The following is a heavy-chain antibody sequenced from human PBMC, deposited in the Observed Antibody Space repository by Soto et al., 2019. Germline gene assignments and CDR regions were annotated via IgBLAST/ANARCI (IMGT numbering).Heavy chain of an antibody. Sequence: ASVKVSCKASGYTFTGYYMHWVRQAPGQGLEWMGWINPNSGGTNYAQKFQGWVTMTRDTSISTAYMELSRLRSDDTAVYCCARAGEVVPAASWFDSWGQGTLVTVSS. CDR2: INPNSGGT. CDR3: ARAGEVVPAASWFDS. V-gene: IGHV1-2*04. CDR1: GYTFTGYY. D-gene: IGHD2-2*01. J-gene: IGHJ5*01.